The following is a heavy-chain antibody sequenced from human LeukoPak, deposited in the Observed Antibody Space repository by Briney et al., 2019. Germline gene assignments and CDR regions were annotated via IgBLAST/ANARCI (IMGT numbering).Heavy chain of an antibody. CDR2: ISPYNGNT. D-gene: IGHD4-17*01. Sequence: ASVKVSCKASDTFTSYGINWVRQAPGQGREWMGWISPYNGNTKYAEKIQRRVTITTDTSTSTAYMELRSLSSDDTAVYYCARDQRGYGDSSGASKWIDPWGQGTLVTVSS. J-gene: IGHJ5*02. CDR1: DTFTSYG. CDR3: ARDQRGYGDSSGASKWIDP. V-gene: IGHV1-18*01.